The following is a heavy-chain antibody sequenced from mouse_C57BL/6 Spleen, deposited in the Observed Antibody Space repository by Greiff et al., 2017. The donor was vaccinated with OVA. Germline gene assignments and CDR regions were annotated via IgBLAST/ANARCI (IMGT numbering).Heavy chain of an antibody. Sequence: VQLQHSGAELVKPGASVKISCKASGYAFSSYWMNWVKQRPGQGLEWIGQIYPGDGDTNYNGKFKGKATLTADKSSSTAYMQLSSLTSEDSAVYFCAGRSAIYCGNPYAMDYWGQGTSVTVSS. D-gene: IGHD2-1*01. CDR1: GYAFSSYW. CDR3: AGRSAIYCGNPYAMDY. J-gene: IGHJ4*01. CDR2: IYPGDGDT. V-gene: IGHV1-80*01.